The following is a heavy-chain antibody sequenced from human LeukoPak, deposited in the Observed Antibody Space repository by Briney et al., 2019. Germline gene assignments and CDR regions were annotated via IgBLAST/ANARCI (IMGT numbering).Heavy chain of an antibody. CDR2: ISPSGNT. CDR1: GGSISSYS. CDR3: ARRVRSADYRLDY. J-gene: IGHJ4*02. Sequence: MSSETLSLTCTVSGGSISSYSWTWIRQPPGKSLEWVGEISPSGNTQYNPSLKSRVTISLDASKSQFYLKLNSVTAADTAVYYCARRVRSADYRLDYWGQGALVTVSS. V-gene: IGHV4-34*01. D-gene: IGHD4-11*01.